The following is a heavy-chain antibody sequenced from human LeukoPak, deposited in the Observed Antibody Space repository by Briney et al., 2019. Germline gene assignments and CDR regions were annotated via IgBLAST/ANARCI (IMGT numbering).Heavy chain of an antibody. Sequence: SETLSLTCAVYGGSFSGYYWSWIRQPPGKGLEWIGEINHSGSTNYNPSLKSRVTISVDTSKNQFSLKLSSVTAADTAVYYCARRWLSWDYWGQGTLVTVSS. CDR1: GGSFSGYY. V-gene: IGHV4-34*01. CDR3: ARRWLSWDY. D-gene: IGHD5-24*01. CDR2: INHSGST. J-gene: IGHJ4*02.